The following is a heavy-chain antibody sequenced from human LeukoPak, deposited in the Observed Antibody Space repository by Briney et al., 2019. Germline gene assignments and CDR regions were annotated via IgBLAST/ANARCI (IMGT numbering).Heavy chain of an antibody. CDR2: ISGRGGST. CDR1: GFTLTRYA. D-gene: IGHD5-24*01. Sequence: GGSLRLSCAASGFTLTRYAMSWVRHAPGEGREWVSAISGRGGSTYYADSGKGRFTIPRDNSKDTLYLQMNSLRAEDTAVYYCAPAEMAYGYLVWGKGTTVTVSS. CDR3: APAEMAYGYLV. J-gene: IGHJ6*04. V-gene: IGHV3-23*01.